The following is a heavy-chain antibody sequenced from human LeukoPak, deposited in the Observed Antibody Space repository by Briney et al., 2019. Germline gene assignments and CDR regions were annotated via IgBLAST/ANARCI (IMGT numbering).Heavy chain of an antibody. Sequence: GGSLRLSCAASGFTFSSYVMSWVRQAPGKGLEWVSAIVGDGGRTYHADSVRGRFTISRDNSKNTLYLQMDSLRAEDTAIYYCAKPAVAGNYYFGMDVWGQGTTVTVSS. V-gene: IGHV3-23*01. CDR2: IVGDGGRT. CDR3: AKPAVAGNYYFGMDV. J-gene: IGHJ6*02. CDR1: GFTFSSYV. D-gene: IGHD6-19*01.